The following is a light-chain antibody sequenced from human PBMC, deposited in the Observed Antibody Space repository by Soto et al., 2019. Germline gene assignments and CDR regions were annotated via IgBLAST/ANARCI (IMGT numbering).Light chain of an antibody. CDR3: QQYNDKPWT. J-gene: IGKJ1*01. CDR2: DAS. V-gene: IGKV1-5*01. CDR1: QTIGNW. Sequence: DIQMTQSPSTLSASVGDRVTITCRASQTIGNWLAWYQQKPGKTPDLLIYDASSLESGVPLRFSGSGSGTEFTLTISSLQTDDSATYYCQQYNDKPWTFGEGTKVEIK.